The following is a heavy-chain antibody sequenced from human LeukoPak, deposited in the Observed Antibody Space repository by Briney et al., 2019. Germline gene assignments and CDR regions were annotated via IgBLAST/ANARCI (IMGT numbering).Heavy chain of an antibody. CDR2: IYSTGSA. J-gene: IGHJ3*02. CDR3: ARYSKDAFDI. D-gene: IGHD2-21*01. CDR1: GGSISSYY. V-gene: IGHV4-4*07. Sequence: SETLSLTCTVSGGSISSYYWSWIRQPAGKGLEWIGRIYSTGSASYNPSLKSRVTLSVDTSKNQFSLRLSSVTAADTAVYYCARYSKDAFDIWGPGTMVTVSS.